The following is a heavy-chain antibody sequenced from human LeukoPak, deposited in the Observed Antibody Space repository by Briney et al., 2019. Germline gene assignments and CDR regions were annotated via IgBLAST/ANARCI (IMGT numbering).Heavy chain of an antibody. J-gene: IGHJ4*02. Sequence: PSETLSLTCTVSGGSISSGDYYWSWIRQPAGKGLEWIGRIYTSGSTNYNPSLKSRATISVDTSKNQFSLKLSSVTAADTAVYYCASGGVVADPYFDYWGQGTLVTVSS. CDR3: ASGGVVADPYFDY. D-gene: IGHD2-15*01. V-gene: IGHV4-61*02. CDR1: GGSISSGDYY. CDR2: IYTSGST.